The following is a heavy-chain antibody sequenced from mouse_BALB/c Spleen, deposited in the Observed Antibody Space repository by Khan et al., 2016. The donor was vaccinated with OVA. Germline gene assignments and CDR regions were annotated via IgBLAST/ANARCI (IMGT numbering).Heavy chain of an antibody. CDR2: IYPGDGDT. Sequence: QIQLVQSGAELVRPGSSVKISCKASGYAFSNYWMNWVKQRPGQGLEWIGQIYPGDGDTSFNGKFRGKATLTADKSSGTAYMQLSSLTSEDSAVYFCARSGYDYFAYWGQGTLVTVSA. V-gene: IGHV1-80*01. J-gene: IGHJ3*01. CDR3: ARSGYDYFAY. CDR1: GYAFSNYW. D-gene: IGHD2-14*01.